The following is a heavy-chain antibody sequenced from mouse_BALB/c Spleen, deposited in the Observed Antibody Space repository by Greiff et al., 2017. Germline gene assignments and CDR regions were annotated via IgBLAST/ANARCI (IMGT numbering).Heavy chain of an antibody. CDR2: IWSGGST. D-gene: IGHD2-4*01. J-gene: IGHJ3*01. V-gene: IGHV2-2*02. Sequence: VQLVESGPGLVQPSQSLSITCTVSGFSLTSYGVHWVRQSPGKGLEWLGVIWSGGSTDYNAAFISRLSISKDNSKSQVFFKMNSLQANDTAIYYCARSYDYDRFAYWGQGTLVTVSA. CDR1: GFSLTSYG. CDR3: ARSYDYDRFAY.